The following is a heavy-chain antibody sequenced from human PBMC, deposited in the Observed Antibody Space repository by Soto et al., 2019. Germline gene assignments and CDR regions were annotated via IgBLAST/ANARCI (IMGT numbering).Heavy chain of an antibody. V-gene: IGHV1-69*01. CDR3: ANSRGGTFLGYHGMDI. CDR1: GGTFSSRA. D-gene: IGHD3-16*01. J-gene: IGHJ6*02. CDR2: IIPVFGRV. Sequence: QVQLVQSGPEVKKTGTSVKVSCKASGGTFSSRAISWVRQAPGQGLEWMGGIIPVFGRVNYAEKLQDRVTITADEATGTVDMDLSSLRSEDTALYYLANSRGGTFLGYHGMDIWGQGTTVSVSS.